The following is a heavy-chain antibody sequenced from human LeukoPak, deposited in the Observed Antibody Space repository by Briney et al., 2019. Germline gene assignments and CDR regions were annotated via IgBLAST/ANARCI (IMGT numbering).Heavy chain of an antibody. CDR3: ARGGGSDWYFDL. CDR1: GGSISSGSYY. Sequence: QPSQTLSLTCTVSGGSISSGSYYWSWIRQPAGKGLEWIGRIYTSGSTNYNPSLKSRVTISVDTSKNQFSQKLSSVTAADTAVYYCARGGGSDWYFDLWGRGTLVTVSS. J-gene: IGHJ2*01. D-gene: IGHD3-16*01. V-gene: IGHV4-61*02. CDR2: IYTSGST.